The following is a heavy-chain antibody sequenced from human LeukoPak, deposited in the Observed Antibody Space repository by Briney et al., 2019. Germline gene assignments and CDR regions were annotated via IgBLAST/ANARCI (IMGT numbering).Heavy chain of an antibody. J-gene: IGHJ6*03. V-gene: IGHV1-18*01. Sequence: ASVKVSCKASGYTFTSYGISWVRQAPGQGLEWMGWISAYNGNTNYAQKLQGRVTMTTDTSTSTAYMELRSLRSDDTAVYYCARESSPLWFGELLFYYYMDVWAKGPRSPSP. CDR1: GYTFTSYG. CDR2: ISAYNGNT. CDR3: ARESSPLWFGELLFYYYMDV. D-gene: IGHD3-10*01.